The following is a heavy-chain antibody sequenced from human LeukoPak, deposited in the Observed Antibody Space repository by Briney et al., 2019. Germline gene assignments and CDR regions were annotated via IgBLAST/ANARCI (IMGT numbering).Heavy chain of an antibody. Sequence: SQTLSLTCAISGDSVSSNSAAWNWIRQSPSGGLEWLGRTYYRSKWYNDYAVSVKSRITINPDTSKNQFSLQLNSVTPEDTAVYYCARDWVSELRFLEWLFPLGAFDIWGQGTMVTVSS. CDR1: GDSVSSNSAA. J-gene: IGHJ3*02. CDR3: ARDWVSELRFLEWLFPLGAFDI. D-gene: IGHD3-3*01. V-gene: IGHV6-1*01. CDR2: TYYRSKWYN.